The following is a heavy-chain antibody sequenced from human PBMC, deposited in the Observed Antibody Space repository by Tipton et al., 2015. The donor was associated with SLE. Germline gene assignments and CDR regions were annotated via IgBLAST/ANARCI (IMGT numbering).Heavy chain of an antibody. Sequence: TLSLTCTVSGGSISSSSYYWGWIRQPPGKGLEWIGYIYYSGSTNYNPSLKSRVTISVDTSKNQFSLKLSSVTAADTAVYYCARRDSGYDSTAFDIWGQGTMVTVSS. CDR1: GGSISSSSYY. CDR2: IYYSGST. D-gene: IGHD5-12*01. J-gene: IGHJ3*02. CDR3: ARRDSGYDSTAFDI. V-gene: IGHV4-61*05.